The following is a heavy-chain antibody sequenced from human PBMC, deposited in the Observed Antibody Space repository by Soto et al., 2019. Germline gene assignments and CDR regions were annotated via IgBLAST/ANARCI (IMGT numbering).Heavy chain of an antibody. Sequence: SLRLSCAASGFTFDDYAMHWVRQVPGKGLEWVSGINWNSGSIGYGDSVKGRFAISRDNAKNSLHLQMNSLSAEDTAFYYCVKDESINWYSGHFRHWGQGTLVTVP. V-gene: IGHV3-9*01. CDR2: INWNSGSI. CDR1: GFTFDDYA. J-gene: IGHJ1*01. CDR3: VKDESINWYSGHFRH. D-gene: IGHD6-13*01.